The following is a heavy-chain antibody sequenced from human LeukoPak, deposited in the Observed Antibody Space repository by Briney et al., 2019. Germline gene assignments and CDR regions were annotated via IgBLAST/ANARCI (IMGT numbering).Heavy chain of an antibody. D-gene: IGHD1-1*01. V-gene: IGHV5-51*01. J-gene: IGHJ4*02. CDR1: GYSFTNYW. CDR3: ARPRRAERDEDF. CDR2: INPGDTNI. Sequence: GESLKISCKASGYSFTNYWIGWVRQMPGKGLEWMGMINPGDTNIAYSPSYQGQVTISADRSINTAYLQWTSLKASDTAMYYCARPRRAERDEDFWGQGTLVTVSS.